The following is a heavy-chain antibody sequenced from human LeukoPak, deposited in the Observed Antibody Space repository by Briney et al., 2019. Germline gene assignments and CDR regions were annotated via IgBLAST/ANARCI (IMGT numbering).Heavy chain of an antibody. Sequence: SETLSLTCTVSGGSISSSSYYWGWIRQPPGKGLEWIGSIYYSGSTYYNPSLKSRVTISVDTSKNQFSLKLSSVTAADTAVYYCARLGRGSTKAFDIWGQGTMVTVSS. J-gene: IGHJ3*02. D-gene: IGHD1-26*01. CDR3: ARLGRGSTKAFDI. CDR2: IYYSGST. V-gene: IGHV4-39*01. CDR1: GGSISSSSYY.